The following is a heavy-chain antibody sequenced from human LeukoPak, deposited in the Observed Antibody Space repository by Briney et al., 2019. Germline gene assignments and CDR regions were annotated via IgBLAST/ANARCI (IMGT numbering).Heavy chain of an antibody. J-gene: IGHJ4*02. CDR3: ASQLAAAGDSSFDY. D-gene: IGHD6-13*01. Sequence: PSETLSLTCTVSGGSISSYYWGWIRQPPGKGLEWIGYIYYSGSTNYNPSLKSRVTISVDTSKNQFSLKLSSVTAADTAVYYCASQLAAAGDSSFDYWGQGTLVTVSS. CDR1: GGSISSYY. CDR2: IYYSGST. V-gene: IGHV4-59*01.